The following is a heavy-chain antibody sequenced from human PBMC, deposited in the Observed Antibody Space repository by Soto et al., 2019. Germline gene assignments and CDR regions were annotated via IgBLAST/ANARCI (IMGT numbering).Heavy chain of an antibody. CDR2: ISGSGGST. CDR3: AKEVIQLWFGEGYYFDY. J-gene: IGHJ4*01. Sequence: GGSLRLSCAASGFTFSSYAMSWVRQAPGKGLEWVSAISGSGGSTYYADSVKGRFTISRDNSKNTLYLQMNSLRAEDTAVYYCAKEVIQLWFGEGYYFDYWGHGTLVTVSS. CDR1: GFTFSSYA. D-gene: IGHD5-18*01. V-gene: IGHV3-23*01.